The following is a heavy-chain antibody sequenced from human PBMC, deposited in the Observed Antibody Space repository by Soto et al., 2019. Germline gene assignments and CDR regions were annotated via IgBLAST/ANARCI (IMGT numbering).Heavy chain of an antibody. CDR2: LGGTGGRA. CDR1: GFTFSSYA. J-gene: IGHJ4*02. V-gene: IGHV3-23*01. Sequence: EVQLLESGGGLVQPGGSLRLSCAASGFTFSSYAMCWVRQAPGKGLEWVSALGGTGGRAYYADSVKGRFTVSRDNSRNTLFLQMNSLRVEDTAIYYCAKADRPYSEILTGPDYWGQGTLVTCSS. D-gene: IGHD3-9*01. CDR3: AKADRPYSEILTGPDY.